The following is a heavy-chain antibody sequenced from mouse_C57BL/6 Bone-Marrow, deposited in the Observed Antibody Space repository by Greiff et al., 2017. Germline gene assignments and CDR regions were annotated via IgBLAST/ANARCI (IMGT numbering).Heavy chain of an antibody. CDR2: IHPNSGST. CDR3: ARDYGNYGDYFDD. CDR1: GYTFTSYW. Sequence: QVQLQQPGAELVKPGASVKLSCKASGYTFTSYWMHWVKQRPGQGLEWIGMIHPNSGSTNYNEKFKSKATLTVDKSSSTAYMQLSSLTSEDSAVYYCARDYGNYGDYFDDWGQGTTLTVSS. V-gene: IGHV1-64*01. J-gene: IGHJ2*01. D-gene: IGHD2-1*01.